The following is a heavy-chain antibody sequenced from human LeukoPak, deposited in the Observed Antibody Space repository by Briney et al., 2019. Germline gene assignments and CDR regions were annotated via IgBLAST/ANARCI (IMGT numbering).Heavy chain of an antibody. CDR1: GGSISSGNYY. J-gene: IGHJ4*02. V-gene: IGHV4-61*02. D-gene: IGHD3-10*01. CDR2: IYTSGST. CDR3: ARSHYGSGSYYSVGDY. Sequence: PSETLSLTCTVSGGSISSGNYYWSWIRQPAGKGLEWIGRIYTSGSTNYNPSLKSRVTISVDTSKNQFSLKLSSVTAADTAVYYCARSHYGSGSYYSVGDYWGQGTLVTVSS.